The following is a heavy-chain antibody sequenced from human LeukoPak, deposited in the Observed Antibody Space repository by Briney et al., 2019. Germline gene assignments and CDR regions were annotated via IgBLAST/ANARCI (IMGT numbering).Heavy chain of an antibody. Sequence: VSVKVSCKASGYTFTSYGISWVRQAPGQGLEWMGWISAYNGNTNYAQKLQGRVTMTTDTSTSTAYMELRSLRSDDTAVYYCARVHVVLLHYYYYGMDVWGQGTTVTVSS. J-gene: IGHJ6*02. CDR2: ISAYNGNT. CDR1: GYTFTSYG. D-gene: IGHD2-21*01. CDR3: ARVHVVLLHYYYYGMDV. V-gene: IGHV1-18*01.